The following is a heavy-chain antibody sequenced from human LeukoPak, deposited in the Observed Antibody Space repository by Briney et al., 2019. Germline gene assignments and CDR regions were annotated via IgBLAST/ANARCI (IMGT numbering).Heavy chain of an antibody. Sequence: PGGSLRLSCAASGFTITDYWMTRVRQAPGRGLEWVANIKPDGVETSYVDSVKGRFTISRDNANNSVFLQMNSLRVEDTATYYCVRDGGTDWYDPWGQGTLVSVSS. CDR3: VRDGGTDWYDP. D-gene: IGHD3-16*01. CDR2: IKPDGVET. V-gene: IGHV3-7*03. CDR1: GFTITDYW. J-gene: IGHJ5*02.